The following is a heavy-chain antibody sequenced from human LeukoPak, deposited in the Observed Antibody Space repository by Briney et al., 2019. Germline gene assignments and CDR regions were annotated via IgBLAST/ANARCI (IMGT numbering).Heavy chain of an antibody. CDR2: IYYSGST. V-gene: IGHV4-31*03. J-gene: IGHJ3*02. CDR1: GGSISSGGYY. D-gene: IGHD6-6*01. CDR3: ARDRGIAARPDAFDI. Sequence: SETLSLTCTVSGGSISSGGYYWSWIRQHPGKGLEWIGYIYYSGSTYYNPSLKSRVTISVDTSKNQFSLKLSSVTAADTAVYYCARDRGIAARPDAFDIWGQGTMVTVSS.